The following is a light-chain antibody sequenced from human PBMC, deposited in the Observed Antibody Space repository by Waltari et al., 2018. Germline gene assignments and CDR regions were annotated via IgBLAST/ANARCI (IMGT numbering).Light chain of an antibody. CDR3: SSYTSGGTLGVV. CDR1: TSDIGGYDT. V-gene: IGLV2-14*03. J-gene: IGLJ3*02. CDR2: DVR. Sequence: QSALTQPASVSGSPGQSITISCSGSTSDIGGYDTVSWYQQHPDPAPKLIIHDVRGRPSGVSSRFSGFKSGNTASLVISGLQTEDEADYYCSSYTSGGTLGVVFGGGTRLTVL.